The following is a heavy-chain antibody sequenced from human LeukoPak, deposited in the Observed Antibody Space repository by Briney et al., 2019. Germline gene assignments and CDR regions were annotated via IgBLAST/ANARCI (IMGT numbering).Heavy chain of an antibody. CDR2: ISGSGGST. Sequence: ASVKVSCKASGYTFTSYGISWVRQAPGKGLEWVSAISGSGGSTYYVDSVKGRSTISRDNSKNTLYLQMNSLRAEDTAVYYCAKDLRTLDYWGQGTLVTVSS. CDR3: AKDLRTLDY. V-gene: IGHV3-23*01. J-gene: IGHJ4*02. CDR1: GYTFTSYG.